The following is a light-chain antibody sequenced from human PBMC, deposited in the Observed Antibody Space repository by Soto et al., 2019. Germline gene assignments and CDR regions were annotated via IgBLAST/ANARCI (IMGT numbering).Light chain of an antibody. CDR1: QTIASRY. V-gene: IGKV3-20*01. J-gene: IGKJ5*01. CDR2: RAF. CDR3: HQYDTSPPA. Sequence: VLTQSPGTLSLSPGERDTLSCRASQTIASRYLAWYQHQPGQAPRLLIYRAFAMAPGCPDRSSVDAPGKDFSLPISRLEREEFAVYYGHQYDTSPPAFGQGTRLEIK.